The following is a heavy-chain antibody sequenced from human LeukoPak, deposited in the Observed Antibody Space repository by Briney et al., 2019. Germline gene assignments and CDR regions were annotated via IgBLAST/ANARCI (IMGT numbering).Heavy chain of an antibody. Sequence: GGSLRLSCAASGFTFSSYAMSWVRQAPGKGLEWVSAISGSGGSTNYADSVKGRFTISRDSSKNTLYLQMDSLRTEDTAVYYCARGRGFICDYWGQGTVVTVSS. J-gene: IGHJ4*02. CDR3: ARGRGFICDY. V-gene: IGHV3-23*01. CDR2: ISGSGGST. D-gene: IGHD3-3*02. CDR1: GFTFSSYA.